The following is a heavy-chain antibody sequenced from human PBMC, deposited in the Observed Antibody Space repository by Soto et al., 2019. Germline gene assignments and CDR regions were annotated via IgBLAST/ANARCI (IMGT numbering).Heavy chain of an antibody. CDR2: IGRRSDI. CDR3: AREETAWPLAYGLDV. CDR1: GFSFSTYS. Sequence: GGSLRLSCEASGFSFSTYSMHWVRQAPGKGLEWVSSIGRRSDIYYADSVKGRFTISRDNAKNSVSLQMNSLRDEDTAVYYCAREETAWPLAYGLDVWGQGTTVTVS. D-gene: IGHD2-21*02. V-gene: IGHV3-21*01. J-gene: IGHJ6*02.